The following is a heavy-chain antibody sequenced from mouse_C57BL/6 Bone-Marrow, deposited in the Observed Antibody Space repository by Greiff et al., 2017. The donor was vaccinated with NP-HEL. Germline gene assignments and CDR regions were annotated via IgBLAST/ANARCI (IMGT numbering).Heavy chain of an antibody. Sequence: EVQLQESGPGLVKPSQSLSLTCSVTGYSITSGYYWNWIRQFPGNKLEWMGYISYDGSNNYNPSLKNRISITRDTSKNQFFLKLNSVTTEDTATYYCARGGSSPNWYFDVWGTGTTVTVSS. V-gene: IGHV3-6*01. CDR1: GYSITSGYY. J-gene: IGHJ1*03. CDR3: ARGGSSPNWYFDV. CDR2: ISYDGSN. D-gene: IGHD1-1*01.